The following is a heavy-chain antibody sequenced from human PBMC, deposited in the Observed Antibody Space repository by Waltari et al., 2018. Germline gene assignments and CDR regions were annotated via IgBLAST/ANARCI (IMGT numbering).Heavy chain of an antibody. V-gene: IGHV4-59*01. CDR2: IYYSGST. J-gene: IGHJ4*02. CDR3: ARRNLSPAAIPTWIQLWSYFDY. Sequence: QVQLQESGPGLVKPSETLSLTCTVSGGAISSYYWSWIRPPPGKGLEWIGYIYYSGSTNYNPSLKSRVTISVDTSKNQFSLKLSSVTAADTAVYYCARRNLSPAAIPTWIQLWSYFDYWGQGTLVTVSS. CDR1: GGAISSYY. D-gene: IGHD5-18*01.